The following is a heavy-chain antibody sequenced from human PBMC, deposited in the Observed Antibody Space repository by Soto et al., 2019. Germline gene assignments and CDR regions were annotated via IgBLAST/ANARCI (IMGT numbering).Heavy chain of an antibody. V-gene: IGHV3-21*01. Sequence: EVLLVESGGGLVKPGGSLRLSCAASGFTFSTYNMNWVRQAPGKGLEWVSSINGRGNYIYYTDAVKGRFPISRDNAKTSLYRQMNSLRAEDTAVYYCAREDGIVGATSAFDYWGQGNLVTVSS. D-gene: IGHD1-26*01. CDR3: AREDGIVGATSAFDY. CDR2: INGRGNYI. CDR1: GFTFSTYN. J-gene: IGHJ4*02.